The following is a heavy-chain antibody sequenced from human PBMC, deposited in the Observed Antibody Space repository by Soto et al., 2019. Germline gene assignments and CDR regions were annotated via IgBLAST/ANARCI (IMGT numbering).Heavy chain of an antibody. CDR2: ISGYKGNT. Sequence: QVQLVQSGGEVKKPGASVKVSCKASGYTFTSSGFSWVRQAPGQGLEWMGWISGYKGNTKYEQKFQDRVSMTTDTSTSTAYMELRSLGSDDTAVYYCARAGEVPYYYYGMDVWGQGTTVIVSS. V-gene: IGHV1-18*01. CDR3: ARAGEVPYYYYGMDV. J-gene: IGHJ6*02. CDR1: GYTFTSSG. D-gene: IGHD3-10*01.